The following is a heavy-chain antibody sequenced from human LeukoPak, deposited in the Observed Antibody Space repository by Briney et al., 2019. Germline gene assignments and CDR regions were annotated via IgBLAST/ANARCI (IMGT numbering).Heavy chain of an antibody. D-gene: IGHD6-6*01. CDR1: GGTSSSYA. J-gene: IGHJ4*02. Sequence: ASVKVSCKASGGTSSSYAISWVRQAPGQGLEWMGRIIPILGIANYAQKFQGRVTITADKSTSTAYMELSSLRSEDTAVYYCARVGVFSSSLGGDFWGQGTLVTV. CDR2: IIPILGIA. CDR3: ARVGVFSSSLGGDF. V-gene: IGHV1-69*04.